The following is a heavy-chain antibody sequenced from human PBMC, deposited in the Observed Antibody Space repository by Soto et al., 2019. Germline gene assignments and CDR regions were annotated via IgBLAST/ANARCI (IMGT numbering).Heavy chain of an antibody. CDR3: AIRASYYDSSGYFDY. CDR1: GFTFSSYW. D-gene: IGHD3-22*01. J-gene: IGHJ4*02. CDR2: INSDGSST. Sequence: GGSLRLSCAASGFTFSSYWMHWVRQASGKGLVWVSRINSDGSSTSYADSVKGRFTISRGNAKNTLYLQMNSLRAEDTAVYYCAIRASYYDSSGYFDYWGQGTLVTVSS. V-gene: IGHV3-74*01.